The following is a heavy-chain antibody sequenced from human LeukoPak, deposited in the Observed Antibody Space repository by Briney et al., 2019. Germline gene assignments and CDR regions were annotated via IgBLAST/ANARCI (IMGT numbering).Heavy chain of an antibody. CDR3: ARDGGYSYGLTIDY. D-gene: IGHD5-18*01. V-gene: IGHV3-21*01. Sequence: GGSLRLSCAASGFTFGSYSMNWVRQAPGKGLEWVSSISSSSSYIYYADSVKGRFTISRDNAKNSLYLQMNSLRAEDTAVYYCARDGGYSYGLTIDYWGQGTLVTVSS. CDR1: GFTFGSYS. CDR2: ISSSSSYI. J-gene: IGHJ4*02.